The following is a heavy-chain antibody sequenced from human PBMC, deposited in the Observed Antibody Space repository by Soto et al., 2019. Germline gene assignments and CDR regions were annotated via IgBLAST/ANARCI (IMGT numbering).Heavy chain of an antibody. D-gene: IGHD2-15*01. CDR3: ARALGYCSGGSCSDYYYGMDV. J-gene: IGHJ6*02. CDR2: IIPVFGTA. V-gene: IGHV1-69*13. CDR1: GGTFIRYV. Sequence: SVKVSCKXSGGTFIRYVFSWVRQAPGQGLAWMGGIIPVFGTANYAQKFQGRVTITADESTSTAYMELSSLRSEDTAVYYCARALGYCSGGSCSDYYYGMDVWGQGTAVTVSS.